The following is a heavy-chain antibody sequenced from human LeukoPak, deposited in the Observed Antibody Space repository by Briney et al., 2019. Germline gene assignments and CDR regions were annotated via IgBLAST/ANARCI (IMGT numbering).Heavy chain of an antibody. D-gene: IGHD3-22*01. V-gene: IGHV3-7*01. Sequence: GGSLRLSCAASGFTLSNFRMSWVRQAPGKGLEWVANIKQDGSEKYYVDSVKGRFTISRDNAKNSLYLQMNSLRAEDTAVYYCARSSTDSSGYYYYYYGMDVWGQGTTVTVSS. CDR3: ARSSTDSSGYYYYYYGMDV. CDR1: GFTLSNFR. J-gene: IGHJ6*02. CDR2: IKQDGSEK.